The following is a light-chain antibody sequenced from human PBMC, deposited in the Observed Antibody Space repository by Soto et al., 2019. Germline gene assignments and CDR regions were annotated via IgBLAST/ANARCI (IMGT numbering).Light chain of an antibody. CDR3: QQYGSSRVFT. CDR2: GAS. CDR1: QSVSSIY. J-gene: IGKJ4*01. Sequence: VLTQSPGTLSLSPGERATLSCRAIQSVSSIYLAWYQQKPGQAPRLLIYGASSRATGIPDRFSGSGSGTDFTLTISRLEPEDFAVYYCQQYGSSRVFTFGGGTKVDI. V-gene: IGKV3-20*01.